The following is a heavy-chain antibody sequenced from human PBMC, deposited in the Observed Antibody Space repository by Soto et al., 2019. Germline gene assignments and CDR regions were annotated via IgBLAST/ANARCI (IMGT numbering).Heavy chain of an antibody. V-gene: IGHV4-39*01. Sequence: QLQLQESGPGLVKPSETLSLTCTVSGGSISSSSYYWGWIRQPPGKGLEWIGSIYYSGSTYYNPSLKSRVTIAVDTSKNQFSLKLSSVTAADTAVYYCALGADYYDSSNAFDIWGQGTMVTVSS. CDR1: GGSISSSSYY. J-gene: IGHJ3*02. D-gene: IGHD3-22*01. CDR3: ALGADYYDSSNAFDI. CDR2: IYYSGST.